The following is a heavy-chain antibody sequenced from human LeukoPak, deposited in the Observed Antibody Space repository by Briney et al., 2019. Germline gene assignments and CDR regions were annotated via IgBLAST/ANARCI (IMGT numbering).Heavy chain of an antibody. CDR3: ATGYSSTWYYFDY. D-gene: IGHD6-13*01. Sequence: KTSETLSLTCTVSGGSISSYYWSWIRQPPGKGLEWIGYIYHSGSTNYNPSLKSRVTISADTSKDQFSLKLASVTAADTAVYYCATGYSSTWYYFDYWGQGTLVTVSS. J-gene: IGHJ4*02. CDR2: IYHSGST. CDR1: GGSISSYY. V-gene: IGHV4-59*01.